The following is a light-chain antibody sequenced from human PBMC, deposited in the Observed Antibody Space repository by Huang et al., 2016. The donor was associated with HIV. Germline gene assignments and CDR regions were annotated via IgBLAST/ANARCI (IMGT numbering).Light chain of an antibody. CDR3: QERIQWPRLT. CDR2: RAA. Sequence: EIVLTQSPATLSLSPGERATLSCRASQNVTDSLAWYRQKPCQAPSLLIYRAATRATGTPARFSGSGSGTDFTLTISSLEPEDFAIYYCQERIQWPRLTFGGGTKVEIK. J-gene: IGKJ4*01. CDR1: QNVTDS. V-gene: IGKV3-11*01.